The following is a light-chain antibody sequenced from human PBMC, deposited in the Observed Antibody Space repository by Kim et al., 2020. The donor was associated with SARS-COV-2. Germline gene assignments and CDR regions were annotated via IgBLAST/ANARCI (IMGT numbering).Light chain of an antibody. J-gene: IGLJ3*02. V-gene: IGLV3-19*01. CDR3: NSRDSSGNLWV. CDR2: GKN. CDR1: SLRSYY. Sequence: AWGQTVRITCQGDSLRSYYASWYQQKPGQAPVLVIYGKNNRPSGIPDRFSGSSSGNTASLTITGAQAEDEADYYCNSRDSSGNLWVFGGGTKLTVL.